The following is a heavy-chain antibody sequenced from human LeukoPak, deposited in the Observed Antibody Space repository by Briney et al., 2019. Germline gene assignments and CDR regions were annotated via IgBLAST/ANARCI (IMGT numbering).Heavy chain of an antibody. Sequence: SETLSLTCTVYGGAISSSSYYWGWIRQPPGKGLEWIGSIYYSGSTYYNPSLKSRVTISVDTSKNQFSLKLSSVTAADTAVYYCARVKGSSFDYWGQGTLVTVSS. CDR3: ARVKGSSFDY. V-gene: IGHV4-39*07. CDR1: GGAISSSSYY. J-gene: IGHJ4*02. CDR2: IYYSGST. D-gene: IGHD6-13*01.